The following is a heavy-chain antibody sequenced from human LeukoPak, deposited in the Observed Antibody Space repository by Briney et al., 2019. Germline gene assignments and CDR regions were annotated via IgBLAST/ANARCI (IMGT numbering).Heavy chain of an antibody. CDR3: ARVTGYVMEDYFDY. CDR2: IYYSGST. Sequence: GSLRLSCTASGFTFSSYGMNWVRQAPRKGLEWIGSIYYSGSTYYNPSLKSRVTISVDTSKNQFSLKLSSVTAADTAVYYCARVTGYVMEDYFDYWGQGTLVTVSS. J-gene: IGHJ4*02. V-gene: IGHV4-39*07. D-gene: IGHD6-13*01. CDR1: GFTFSSYG.